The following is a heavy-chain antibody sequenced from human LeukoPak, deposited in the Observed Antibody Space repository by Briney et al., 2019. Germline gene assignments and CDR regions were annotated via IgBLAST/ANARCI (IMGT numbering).Heavy chain of an antibody. V-gene: IGHV3-53*01. CDR1: DFTVSGNY. D-gene: IGHD3-22*01. J-gene: IGHJ3*02. CDR3: AREIYYDSRGYYSHGLDI. CDR2: IYSPGTT. Sequence: GGSLRLSCAASDFTVSGNYMNWVRQAPGKGLEWVSVIYSPGTTYYADSVKGRFTISRDNSKNTLYLQMNSLRADDTAVYYCAREIYYDSRGYYSHGLDIWGQGTMVTVSS.